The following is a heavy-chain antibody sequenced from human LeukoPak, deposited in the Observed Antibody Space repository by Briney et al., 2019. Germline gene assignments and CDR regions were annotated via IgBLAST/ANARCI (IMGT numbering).Heavy chain of an antibody. CDR2: IKQDGSEK. V-gene: IGHV3-7*01. J-gene: IGHJ4*02. Sequence: GGSLRLSCAASGFTFSNYGMHWVRQAPGKGLEWVANIKQDGSEKYYVDPVKGRFTISRDNAKNSLYLQMNSLRAEDTAVYYCASLDIVAMYWGQGTLVTVSS. CDR3: ASLDIVAMY. CDR1: GFTFSNYG. D-gene: IGHD5-12*01.